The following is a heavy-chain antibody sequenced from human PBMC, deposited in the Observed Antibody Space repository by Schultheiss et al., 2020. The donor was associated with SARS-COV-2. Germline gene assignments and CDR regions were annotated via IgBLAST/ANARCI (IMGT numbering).Heavy chain of an antibody. V-gene: IGHV4-34*01. J-gene: IGHJ4*02. CDR2: INHSGST. Sequence: SQTLSLTCTVSGGSISSYYWSWIRQPPGKGLEWIGEINHSGSTNYNPSLKSRVTISVDTSKNQFSLQLNSVTPEDTAVYYCARLASGSSYYYFDYWGQGTLVTVSS. CDR3: ARLASGSSYYYFDY. CDR1: GGSISSYY. D-gene: IGHD1-26*01.